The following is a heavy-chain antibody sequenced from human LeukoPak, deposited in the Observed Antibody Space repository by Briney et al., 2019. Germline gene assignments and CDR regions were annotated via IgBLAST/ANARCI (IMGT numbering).Heavy chain of an antibody. D-gene: IGHD3-22*01. CDR1: GFTFSSYA. CDR2: ISGSGGST. Sequence: GGSLRLSCAASGFTFSSYAMSWVRQAPGKGLEWVSAISGSGGSTYYADSVKGRFTISRDNSKNTLYLQMNSLRAEDTAVYYCAKGSYYDSSGYRDYWGQGTLVTVSS. V-gene: IGHV3-23*01. J-gene: IGHJ4*02. CDR3: AKGSYYDSSGYRDY.